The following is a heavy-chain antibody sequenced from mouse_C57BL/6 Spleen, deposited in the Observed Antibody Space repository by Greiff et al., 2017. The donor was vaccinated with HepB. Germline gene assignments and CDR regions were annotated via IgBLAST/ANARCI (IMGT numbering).Heavy chain of an antibody. Sequence: EVQLQQSGPELVKPGASVKIPCKASGYTFTDYNMDWVKQSHGKSLEWIGDINPNNGGTIYNQKFKGKATLTVDKSSSTAYMELRSLTAADSAVYYWARGGADGYYYFDYWGQGTTLTVSS. D-gene: IGHD2-3*01. CDR2: INPNNGGT. CDR3: ARGGADGYYYFDY. CDR1: GYTFTDYN. V-gene: IGHV1-18*01. J-gene: IGHJ2*01.